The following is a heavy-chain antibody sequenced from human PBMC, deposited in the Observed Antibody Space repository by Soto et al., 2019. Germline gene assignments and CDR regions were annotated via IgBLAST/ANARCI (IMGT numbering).Heavy chain of an antibody. D-gene: IGHD6-19*01. CDR1: GYTFTSYA. CDR2: INAGNGNT. J-gene: IGHJ4*02. CDR3: ARGGRVSSGWLIGY. Sequence: ASVKVSCKASGYTFTSYAMHWVRQAPGQRLEWMGWINAGNGNTKYSQKFQGRVTITRDTSASTAYMELSSLRSEDTFVYYCARGGRVSSGWLIGYWGQGTLVTVSS. V-gene: IGHV1-3*01.